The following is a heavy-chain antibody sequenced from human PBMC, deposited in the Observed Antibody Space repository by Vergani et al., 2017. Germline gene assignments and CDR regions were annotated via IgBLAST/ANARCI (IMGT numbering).Heavy chain of an antibody. CDR2: INHSGTI. V-gene: IGHV4-34*01. CDR1: GGSLSGYY. J-gene: IGHJ3*01. Sequence: QVQIQQWGPGLLKPSETLSLTCAVYGGSLSGYYWSWIRLAPGKGLEWIGEINHSGTINYNPTLKSPFNVSIDTSRDHFSLKLRSVSAADTAMYFCARLAERCEALLRDDVDVWSQGTFVTVSP. D-gene: IGHD2-8*01. CDR3: ARLAERCEALLRDDVDV.